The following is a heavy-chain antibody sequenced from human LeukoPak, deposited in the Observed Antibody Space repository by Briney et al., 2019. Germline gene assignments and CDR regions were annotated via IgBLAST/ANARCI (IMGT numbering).Heavy chain of an antibody. V-gene: IGHV5-51*01. CDR3: ARGSVPDYGDYPFDY. CDR2: IYPGDSDT. J-gene: IGHJ4*02. D-gene: IGHD4-17*01. CDR1: GYSFTSYW. Sequence: GESLKISCKGSGYSFTSYWIGWVRQMPGKGLEWMGIIYPGDSDTRYSPSFQGQVTISADKSISTAYLQWSSLKASDTAMYYCARGSVPDYGDYPFDYWGQGILVTVSS.